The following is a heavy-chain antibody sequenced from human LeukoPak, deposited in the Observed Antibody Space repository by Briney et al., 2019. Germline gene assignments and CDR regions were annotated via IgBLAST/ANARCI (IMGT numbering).Heavy chain of an antibody. CDR3: AGLLSDKRGFGY. D-gene: IGHD2/OR15-2a*01. J-gene: IGHJ4*02. CDR2: LYHLGST. V-gene: IGHV4-39*01. Sequence: SETLSLTCTVSGGAISTNGYYWGWIRQPPGKGLEWIGSLYHLGSTYYNASLKSRVTMSVDTSQNQFSLRSISVTAADTAVYYCAGLLSDKRGFGYWGQGTLVTVSS. CDR1: GGAISTNGYY.